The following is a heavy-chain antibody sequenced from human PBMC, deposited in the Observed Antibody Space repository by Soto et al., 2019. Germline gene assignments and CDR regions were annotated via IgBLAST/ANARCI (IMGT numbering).Heavy chain of an antibody. D-gene: IGHD4-17*01. CDR2: ISSSGSTI. CDR1: GFTFSDYY. CDR3: ARVRNGDHDYGDYGSYYYYMDV. J-gene: IGHJ6*03. V-gene: IGHV3-11*01. Sequence: GGSLRLSCAASGFTFSDYYMSWIRQAPGKGLEWVSYISSSGSTIYYADSVKGRFTISRDNAKNSLYLQMNSLRAEETAVYYCARVRNGDHDYGDYGSYYYYMDVWGKGTTVTVSS.